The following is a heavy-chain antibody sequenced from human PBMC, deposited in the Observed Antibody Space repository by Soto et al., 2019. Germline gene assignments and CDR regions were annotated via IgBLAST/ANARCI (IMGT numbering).Heavy chain of an antibody. V-gene: IGHV1-69*02. CDR3: ASGDIVVVPAAIDHYYYYGMDV. CDR2: IIPILGIA. D-gene: IGHD2-2*02. Sequence: ASVKVSCKASGGTFSSYTISWVRQAPGQGLEWMGRIIPILGIANYAQKFQGRVTITADKSTSTAYMELSSLRSEDTAVYYCASGDIVVVPAAIDHYYYYGMDVWGQGTTVTVSS. J-gene: IGHJ6*02. CDR1: GGTFSSYT.